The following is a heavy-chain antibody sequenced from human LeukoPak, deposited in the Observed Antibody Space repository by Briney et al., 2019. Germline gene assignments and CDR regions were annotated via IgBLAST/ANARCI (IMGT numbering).Heavy chain of an antibody. V-gene: IGHV3-21*01. CDR2: IGSSHNYI. CDR1: GFTFRSYS. J-gene: IGHJ3*02. D-gene: IGHD6-13*01. Sequence: GGSLRLSCAASGFTFRSYSMNWVRQAPGKGLEWVSSIGSSHNYIYYADSVKGRFTISRDNAKNSLYLQMNSLRAEDTAVYYCARIPYSSSSGAFDIWGQGTMVTVSS. CDR3: ARIPYSSSSGAFDI.